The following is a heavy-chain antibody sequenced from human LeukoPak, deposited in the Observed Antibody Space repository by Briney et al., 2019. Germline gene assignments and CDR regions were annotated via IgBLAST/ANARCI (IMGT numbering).Heavy chain of an antibody. J-gene: IGHJ3*02. D-gene: IGHD3-10*01. Sequence: ASVKVSCKVSGYTLTELSMHWVRQAPGKGLEWMGGFDPEDGETIYAQKFQGRVTMTEDTSTDTAYMELSSLRSEDTAVYYCARGFGSNDAFDIWGQGTMVTVSS. V-gene: IGHV1-24*01. CDR3: ARGFGSNDAFDI. CDR2: FDPEDGET. CDR1: GYTLTELS.